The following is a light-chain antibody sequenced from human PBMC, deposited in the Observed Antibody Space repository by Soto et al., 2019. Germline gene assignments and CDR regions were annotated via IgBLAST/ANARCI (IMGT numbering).Light chain of an antibody. CDR3: SSXXXXGTXV. V-gene: IGLV2-14*01. CDR1: NNDIGGFDF. Sequence: QSALIQPASVSGSPGQSITISCTGTNNDIGGFDFVSWYHQYPGKAPELVIYEVSNRPSGVSNRFSGSKAGNTASLTIAGLQAEDEADYYCSSXXXXGTXVFXGGTKLTXL. J-gene: IGLJ3*02. CDR2: EVS.